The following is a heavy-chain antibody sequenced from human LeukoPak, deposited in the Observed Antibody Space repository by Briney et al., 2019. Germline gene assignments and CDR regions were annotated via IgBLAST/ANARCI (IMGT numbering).Heavy chain of an antibody. J-gene: IGHJ6*02. CDR2: MNPNSGNT. D-gene: IGHD2-2*01. V-gene: IGHV1-8*01. Sequence: ASVKVSCKASGYTFTSYDINWVRQATGHGLEWMGWMNPNSGNTGYAQKFQGRVTMTRNTSISTAYMELSSLRSEDTAVYYCASIGVVPAAISPPSAYYYYYGMDVWGQGTSVTVSS. CDR3: ASIGVVPAAISPPSAYYYYYGMDV. CDR1: GYTFTSYD.